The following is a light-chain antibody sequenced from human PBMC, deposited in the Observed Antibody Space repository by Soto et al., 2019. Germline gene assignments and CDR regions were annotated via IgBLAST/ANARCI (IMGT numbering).Light chain of an antibody. Sequence: EIVLTQSPATLSLSPGERATLSCRASQSVSSYLAWYQQKPGQAPRLLIYDASNRATGIPARFSGSGSGTDFTFTISILEPEDFAVYSCQQRSNWPLTFGGGTKVEIK. CDR3: QQRSNWPLT. J-gene: IGKJ4*01. CDR1: QSVSSY. V-gene: IGKV3-11*01. CDR2: DAS.